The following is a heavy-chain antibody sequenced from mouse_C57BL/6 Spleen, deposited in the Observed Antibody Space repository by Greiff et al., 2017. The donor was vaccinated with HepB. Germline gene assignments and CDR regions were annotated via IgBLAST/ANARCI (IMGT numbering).Heavy chain of an antibody. J-gene: IGHJ1*03. V-gene: IGHV5-17*01. CDR2: ISSGSSTI. CDR3: SRPGGNDWYFDV. Sequence: EVILVESGGGLVKPGGSLKLSCAASGFTFSDYGMHWVRQAPEKGLVWVAYISSGSSTIYYADKVKGRFTISRDNAKNTLFLQMTSLRSTDTAMYYCSRPGGNDWYFDVWGTGTTVTVSS. CDR1: GFTFSDYG.